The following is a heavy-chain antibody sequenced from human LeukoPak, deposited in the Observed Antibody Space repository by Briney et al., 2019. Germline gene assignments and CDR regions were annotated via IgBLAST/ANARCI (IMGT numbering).Heavy chain of an antibody. CDR2: IYGGGST. J-gene: IGHJ4*02. CDR3: ARGGYASGSYSAHFDN. V-gene: IGHV3-53*01. CDR1: GFTVSSNY. Sequence: GGSLRLSCAASGFTVSSNYMTWVRQAPGKGPEWVSVIYGGGSTYYADSVKGRFTISRDNSKNTLYLQMNSLRAEDTAVYYCARGGYASGSYSAHFDNWGQGTLVTVSS. D-gene: IGHD3-10*01.